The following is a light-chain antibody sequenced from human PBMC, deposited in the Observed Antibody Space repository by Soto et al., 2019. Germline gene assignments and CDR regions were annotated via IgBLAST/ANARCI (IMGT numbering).Light chain of an antibody. CDR1: QSVSNNY. V-gene: IGKV3D-20*02. CDR2: GAS. Sequence: EIVLTQSQGTLSLSPGERATLSCRASQSVSNNYLAWYQQKPGQAPRLLIYGASNRATGIPDRFSGSGSGTDFTLTISSLEPEDFAIYYCQHRRNWPLTFGGGTKVDIK. CDR3: QHRRNWPLT. J-gene: IGKJ4*01.